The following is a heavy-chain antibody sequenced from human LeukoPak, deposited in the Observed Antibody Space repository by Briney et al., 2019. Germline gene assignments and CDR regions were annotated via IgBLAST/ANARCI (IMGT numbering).Heavy chain of an antibody. D-gene: IGHD1-26*01. J-gene: IGHJ6*02. CDR2: IYPGDSDT. CDR3: ARHPGAGSCGYYYGMDV. CDR1: GYSFTSYW. V-gene: IGHV5-51*01. Sequence: GESLKISCKGSGYSFTSYWIGWVRQMPGKGLEWMGIIYPGDSDTRYSPSFQGQVTISADKSISTAYLQWSSLKASDTAMYYCARHPGAGSCGYYYGMDVWGQGTTVTVSS.